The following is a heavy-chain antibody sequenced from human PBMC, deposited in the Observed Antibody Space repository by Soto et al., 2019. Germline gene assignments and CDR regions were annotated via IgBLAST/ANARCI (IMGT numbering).Heavy chain of an antibody. Sequence: GESLKISCAASGFTFSSYAMSWVRQAPGKGLEWVSSISGSGGGTYYADSVKGRFTISRDNSKNTLSLQMNSLRAEDTAVYYCAKSRGSGSYFNPSDAFDFWGQGTMVTVSS. CDR2: ISGSGGGT. J-gene: IGHJ3*01. CDR1: GFTFSSYA. V-gene: IGHV3-23*01. CDR3: AKSRGSGSYFNPSDAFDF. D-gene: IGHD3-10*01.